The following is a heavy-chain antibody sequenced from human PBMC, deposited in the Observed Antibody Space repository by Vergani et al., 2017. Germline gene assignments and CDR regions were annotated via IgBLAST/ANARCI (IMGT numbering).Heavy chain of an antibody. V-gene: IGHV4-30-4*01. Sequence: QVQLQESGPGLVKPSQTLSLTCTVSGGSISSGDYYWSWIRQPPGKGLEWIGYIYYSGSTYYNPSLKSRVTISVDTSKNQFSLKLSSVTAADTAVYYCASYMITFGGVIAEPPYYFDYWGQGTLVTVSS. D-gene: IGHD3-16*02. CDR2: IYYSGST. CDR1: GGSISSGDYY. J-gene: IGHJ4*02. CDR3: ASYMITFGGVIAEPPYYFDY.